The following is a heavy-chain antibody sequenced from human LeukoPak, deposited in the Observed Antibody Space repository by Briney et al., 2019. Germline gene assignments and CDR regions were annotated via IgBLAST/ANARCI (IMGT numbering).Heavy chain of an antibody. CDR1: GGSFSSHY. D-gene: IGHD4-17*01. V-gene: IGHV4-59*11. CDR3: ARDPTTVTKGLDI. CDR2: ISYIGST. Sequence: SETLSLTCTVSGGSFSSHYWSWIRQPPGKGLDWIGYISYIGSTNYIPSLKSRVTISVDTSKNQFSLKLSSVTAADTAVYYCARDPTTVTKGLDIWGQGTMVTVSS. J-gene: IGHJ3*02.